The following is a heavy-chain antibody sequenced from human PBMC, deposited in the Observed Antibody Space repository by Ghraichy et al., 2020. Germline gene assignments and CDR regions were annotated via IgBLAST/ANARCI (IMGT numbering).Heavy chain of an antibody. D-gene: IGHD3-16*02. Sequence: WGSLRLSCAASGFTFSSYWMSWVRQAPGKGLEWVANIKQDGSEKYYVDSVKGRFTISRDNAKNSLYLQMNSLRAEDTAVYYCARRRNYDYVWGSYRYFLDYWGQGTLVTVSS. J-gene: IGHJ4*02. V-gene: IGHV3-7*01. CDR1: GFTFSSYW. CDR2: IKQDGSEK. CDR3: ARRRNYDYVWGSYRYFLDY.